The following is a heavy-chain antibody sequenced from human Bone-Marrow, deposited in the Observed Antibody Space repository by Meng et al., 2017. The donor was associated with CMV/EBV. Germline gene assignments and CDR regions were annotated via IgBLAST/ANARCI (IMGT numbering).Heavy chain of an antibody. CDR3: ARAGNIVYDY. V-gene: IGHV1-2*02. D-gene: IGHD1-14*01. Sequence: SCEASEYIITDFDMHRVRQVTGRGLEWMGWFNPKKRDTNYAQNFRGRVTMTRDTSIRTAYMELSKLTSDDTAVYYCARAGNIVYDYWGQGSLVTVSS. J-gene: IGHJ4*02. CDR1: EYIITDFD. CDR2: FNPKKRDT.